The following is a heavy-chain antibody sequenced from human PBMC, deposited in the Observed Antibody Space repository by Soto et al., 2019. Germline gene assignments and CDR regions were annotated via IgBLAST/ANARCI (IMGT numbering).Heavy chain of an antibody. D-gene: IGHD6-13*01. V-gene: IGHV3-48*03. CDR3: ASPRYSSSWYRSYGMDV. J-gene: IGHJ6*02. Sequence: SLRLSCAASGFTFSSYEMNWVRQAPGKVLEWVSYISSSGSTIYYADSLKVRFTISRDNAKNSLYLQMNSLRAEDTAVYYCASPRYSSSWYRSYGMDVWGQGTTVTVSS. CDR1: GFTFSSYE. CDR2: ISSSGSTI.